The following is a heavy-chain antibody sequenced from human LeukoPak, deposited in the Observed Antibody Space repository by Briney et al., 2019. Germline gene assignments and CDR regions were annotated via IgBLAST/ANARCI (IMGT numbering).Heavy chain of an antibody. J-gene: IGHJ4*02. Sequence: GGSLRLSCAASGFTFSSYWMHWVRQAPGKGLVWVSRIKTDGSNTDYADSVKGRFTISRDNAKNSLYLQMNSLRAEDTAVYFCARYRVEHWLVPTDFDYWGQGTMVTVSS. CDR3: ARYRVEHWLVPTDFDY. CDR1: GFTFSSYW. V-gene: IGHV3-74*01. D-gene: IGHD6-19*01. CDR2: IKTDGSNT.